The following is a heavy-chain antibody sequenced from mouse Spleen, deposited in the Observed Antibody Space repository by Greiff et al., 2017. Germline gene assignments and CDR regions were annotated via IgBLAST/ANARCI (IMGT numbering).Heavy chain of an antibody. CDR1: GYTFTSYW. CDR2: IDPSDSET. D-gene: IGHD2-4*01. CDR3: ARSRLQGPGFAY. V-gene: IGHV1-52*01. Sequence: QVQLKQPGAELVRPGSSVKLSCKASGYTFTSYWMHWVKQRPIQGLEWIGNIDPSDSETHYNQKFKDKATLTVDKSSSTAYMQLSSLTSEDSAVYYFARSRLQGPGFAYWGQGTLVTVSA. J-gene: IGHJ3*01.